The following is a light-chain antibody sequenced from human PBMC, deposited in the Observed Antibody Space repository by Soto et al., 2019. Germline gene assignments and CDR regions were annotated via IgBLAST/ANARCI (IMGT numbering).Light chain of an antibody. CDR3: REYGRSTPTT. CDR2: DAS. CDR1: QSISSSY. Sequence: EIVLTQSPGTLSLSPGDSATLSCRASQSISSSYLAWYQHKPGQAPRLLMYDASRRAAGIPDRFSGSGSGTDFTLTISRLEPEDYAVYYCREYGRSTPTTFGQGTRLEIK. J-gene: IGKJ5*01. V-gene: IGKV3-20*01.